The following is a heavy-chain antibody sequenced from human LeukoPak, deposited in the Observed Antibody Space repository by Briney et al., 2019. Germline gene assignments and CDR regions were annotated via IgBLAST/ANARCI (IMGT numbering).Heavy chain of an antibody. CDR2: TSSSSAYI. V-gene: IGHV3-21*01. CDR3: AIDFSAVAATGLYYFYMDV. CDR1: GFAFNNYS. D-gene: IGHD2-15*01. Sequence: GGSLRLSCAASGFAFNNYSMNWVRQAPGMGLEWVSSTSSSSAYIFYADSVKGRFTISRDNAKNTLYLQMNSLRAEDTAVYYCAIDFSAVAATGLYYFYMDVWGKGTTVTVSS. J-gene: IGHJ6*03.